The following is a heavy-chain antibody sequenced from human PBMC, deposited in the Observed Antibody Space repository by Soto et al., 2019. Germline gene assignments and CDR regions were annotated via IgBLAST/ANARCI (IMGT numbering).Heavy chain of an antibody. J-gene: IGHJ6*02. Sequence: QVQLQESGPGLVKPSQTLSLTCTVSGGSISSGGYYWSWIRQHPGKGLEWIWYIYYSGSTYYNPSLKSRVTISVDTSKNQFSLKLSSVTAADTAVYYCARGSGNYYYYYYGMDVWGQGTTVTVSS. V-gene: IGHV4-31*03. CDR2: IYYSGST. CDR1: GGSISSGGYY. CDR3: ARGSGNYYYYYYGMDV. D-gene: IGHD1-26*01.